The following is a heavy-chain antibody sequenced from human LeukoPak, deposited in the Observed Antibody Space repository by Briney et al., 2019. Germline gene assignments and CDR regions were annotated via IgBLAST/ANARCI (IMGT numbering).Heavy chain of an antibody. V-gene: IGHV4-34*01. CDR3: ARATNDCSSTSCSLYYFDY. D-gene: IGHD2-2*01. CDR1: GGSFSGYY. J-gene: IGHJ4*02. Sequence: SETLSLTCAVYGGSFSGYYWGWIRQPPGKGLEWIGEINHSGSTNYNPSLKSRVTISVDASKNQFSLKLSSVTAADTAVYYCARATNDCSSTSCSLYYFDYWGQGTLVTVSS. CDR2: INHSGST.